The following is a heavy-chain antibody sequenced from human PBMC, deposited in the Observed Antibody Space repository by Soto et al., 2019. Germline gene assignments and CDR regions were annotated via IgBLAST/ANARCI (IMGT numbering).Heavy chain of an antibody. J-gene: IGHJ4*02. V-gene: IGHV3-23*01. CDR2: ISGSTGST. CDR3: XXXXXXXXHYFDF. CDR1: GFTFSSYA. Sequence: EVQLLESGGGLVQPGGSLGLSCAASGFTFSSYAMSWVRQAPGKGLEWVSSISGSTGSTYYADSVKGRFTISRDNSKXXXXXXXXXXXXXXXXXXXXXXXXXXXXHYFDFWGQGTLGTGSS.